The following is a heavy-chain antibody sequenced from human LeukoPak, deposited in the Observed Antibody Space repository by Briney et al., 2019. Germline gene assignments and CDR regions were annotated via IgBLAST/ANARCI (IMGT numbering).Heavy chain of an antibody. D-gene: IGHD2-15*01. V-gene: IGHV3-7*03. CDR1: GFIFKDYW. CDR2: IKQDGSEK. Sequence: GGSLRLSCAASGFIFKDYWMIWVRQAPGKGLEWVANIKQDGSEKYYVDSVKGRVTISRDNAKNSLYLQMNSLRAEDTALYYCAKVPPYCSGGSCFDYWGQGTLVTVSS. CDR3: AKVPPYCSGGSCFDY. J-gene: IGHJ4*02.